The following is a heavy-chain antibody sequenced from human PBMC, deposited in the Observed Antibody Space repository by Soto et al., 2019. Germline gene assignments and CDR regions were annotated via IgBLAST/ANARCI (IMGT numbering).Heavy chain of an antibody. CDR3: ARGSDYVGSRNWFDP. D-gene: IGHD4-17*01. V-gene: IGHV4-34*01. CDR2: ITHSGSP. Sequence: QVQLQQWGAGLLKPSETLSLTCAVHGGSFKNFYWSWIRQPPGKGLAWIGEITHSGSPNYNPSLKSRVTISGDTSKTQVSLRLSSVTAADTAVYYCARGSDYVGSRNWFDPWGQGTLVTVSS. J-gene: IGHJ5*02. CDR1: GGSFKNFY.